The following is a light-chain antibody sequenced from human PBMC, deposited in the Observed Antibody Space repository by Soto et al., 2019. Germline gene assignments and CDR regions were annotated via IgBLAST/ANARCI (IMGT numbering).Light chain of an antibody. V-gene: IGLV1-51*01. CDR3: GTWDSSLSVGL. CDR2: DNN. J-gene: IGLJ2*01. CDR1: SSHIGNNY. Sequence: QSVLTQPPSVSVAPGQKVTISCSGSSSHIGNNYVSWYQQLPGTAPKLLIYDNNKRPSGIPDRFSGSKSGTSATLGITGLQTGDEADYYCGTWDSSLSVGLFGGGTKVTVL.